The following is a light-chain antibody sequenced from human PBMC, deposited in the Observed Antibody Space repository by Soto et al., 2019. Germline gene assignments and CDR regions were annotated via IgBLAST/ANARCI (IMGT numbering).Light chain of an antibody. CDR2: RAS. CDR3: QQYETYPGT. V-gene: IGKV1-5*03. Sequence: DIQMTQSPSSLSASVGDRVTITCRASQIINTWLAWYQQKPGKAPKLLIYRASNLVNGVPSRFSGSGSGTEFTLTISSLQSDDFSFYYWQQYETYPGTFGPGTKVDL. J-gene: IGKJ3*01. CDR1: QIINTW.